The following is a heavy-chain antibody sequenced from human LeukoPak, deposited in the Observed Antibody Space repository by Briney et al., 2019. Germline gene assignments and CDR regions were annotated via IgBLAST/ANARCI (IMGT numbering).Heavy chain of an antibody. CDR2: IRYDGSNK. V-gene: IGHV3-30*02. J-gene: IGHJ4*02. CDR1: GFTFSSYG. Sequence: GGSLRLSCAASGFTFSSYGMHWVRQAPGKGLEWVAFIRYDGSNKYYADAVKGRFTISRDNSKNTLYLQMNSLRAEDTAVYYCAKDPRYSSSWYNFDYWGQGTLVTVSS. D-gene: IGHD6-13*01. CDR3: AKDPRYSSSWYNFDY.